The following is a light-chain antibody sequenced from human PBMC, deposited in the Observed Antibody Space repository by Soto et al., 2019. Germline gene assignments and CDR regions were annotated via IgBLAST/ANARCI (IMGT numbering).Light chain of an antibody. CDR1: QSVSSSY. V-gene: IGKV3-20*01. Sequence: EIVLTQSPGTLALSPGERATLSCRASQSVSSSYLAWYQQKPGQAPRLLIYGATRRATGFPDRFSGSGSGTDFTLTISRMEAEDFAVYYCQQYGRSPPWTFGQGTKTEI. J-gene: IGKJ1*01. CDR2: GAT. CDR3: QQYGRSPPWT.